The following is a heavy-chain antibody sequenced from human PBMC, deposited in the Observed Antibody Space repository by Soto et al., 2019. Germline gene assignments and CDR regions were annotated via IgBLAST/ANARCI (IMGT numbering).Heavy chain of an antibody. CDR1: GGTFSSYR. CDR3: ARDSGAKLSSS. V-gene: IGHV1-69*13. Sequence: SVKVSCKASGGTFSSYRINWARQAPGQGLEWVGGIVPIYRTADYAQKFQGRVTITADESARTAYMELRSLKSQDTAVYYCARDSGAKLSSSWGQGTLVTVSS. D-gene: IGHD6-13*01. CDR2: IVPIYRTA. J-gene: IGHJ4*02.